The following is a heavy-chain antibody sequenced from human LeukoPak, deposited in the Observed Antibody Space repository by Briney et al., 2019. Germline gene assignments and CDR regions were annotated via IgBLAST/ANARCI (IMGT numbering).Heavy chain of an antibody. Sequence: GGSLRLSCAASGFTFSSYAMSWVRQAPGKGLVWVSRINTDGSHTDYADSVKGRFTVSRDNARNTLYLQMNSLRAEDTAVYYCARIIVGATGVDYWGQGTLVTVSS. D-gene: IGHD1-26*01. V-gene: IGHV3-74*01. CDR3: ARIIVGATGVDY. CDR2: INTDGSHT. J-gene: IGHJ4*02. CDR1: GFTFSSYA.